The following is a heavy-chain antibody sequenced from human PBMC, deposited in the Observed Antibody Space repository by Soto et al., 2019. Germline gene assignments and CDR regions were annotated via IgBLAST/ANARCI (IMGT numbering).Heavy chain of an antibody. Sequence: QVQLVESGGGLVKPGGSLRLSCAASGFTFSDYYMSWIRQAPGKGLEWVSYISSSSSYTNYADYVKGRFTISRDNAKNSLYLQMNNLRAEDTAVYYCARDRNYYDSSGYYYPDYWGQGTLVTVSS. D-gene: IGHD3-22*01. CDR1: GFTFSDYY. J-gene: IGHJ4*02. CDR2: ISSSSSYT. V-gene: IGHV3-11*06. CDR3: ARDRNYYDSSGYYYPDY.